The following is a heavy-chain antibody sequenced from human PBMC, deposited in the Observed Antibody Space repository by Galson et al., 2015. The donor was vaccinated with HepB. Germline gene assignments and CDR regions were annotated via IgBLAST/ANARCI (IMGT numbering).Heavy chain of an antibody. D-gene: IGHD4-11*01. V-gene: IGHV1-69*13. CDR3: ARVMSSTVTTGSDAFDI. Sequence: SVTVSCKASGGTFSSYAISWVRQAPGQGLEWMGGFIPIFGIANYAQKFQGRVTITADESTSTAYMELSSLRSEDTAVYYCARVMSSTVTTGSDAFDIWGQGTMVTVSS. CDR1: GGTFSSYA. J-gene: IGHJ3*02. CDR2: FIPIFGIA.